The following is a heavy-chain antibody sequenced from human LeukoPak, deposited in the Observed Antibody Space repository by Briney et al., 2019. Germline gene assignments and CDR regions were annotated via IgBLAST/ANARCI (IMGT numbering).Heavy chain of an antibody. Sequence: GGSLRLSCAASGFTFSSYEMNWVRQAPGKGLEWVSYISSSGSTIYYADSVKGRFTISRDNAKNSLYLQMNSLRAEDTAVYYCAKVLIPRYFDYWGQGTLVTVSS. V-gene: IGHV3-48*03. CDR3: AKVLIPRYFDY. CDR2: ISSSGSTI. J-gene: IGHJ4*02. CDR1: GFTFSSYE. D-gene: IGHD2-2*02.